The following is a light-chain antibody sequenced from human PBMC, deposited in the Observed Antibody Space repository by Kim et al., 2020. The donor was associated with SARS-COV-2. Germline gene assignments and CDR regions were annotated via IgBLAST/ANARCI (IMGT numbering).Light chain of an antibody. CDR3: QQYNSYSYT. CDR2: KAS. Sequence: YASVGDRVTITCRASQVVTGWLAWYQQKPGEAPKLRIYKASNLDSGVPSRFSGSGSGTEFTLTISSLHPDDFATYYCQQYNSYSYTFGQGTKLEI. J-gene: IGKJ2*01. CDR1: QVVTGW. V-gene: IGKV1-5*03.